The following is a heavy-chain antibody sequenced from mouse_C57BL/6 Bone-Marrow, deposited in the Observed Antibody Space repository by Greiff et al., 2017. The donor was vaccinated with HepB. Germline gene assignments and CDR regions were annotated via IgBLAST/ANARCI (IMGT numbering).Heavy chain of an antibody. D-gene: IGHD1-1*01. CDR1: GYTFTSYW. Sequence: QVQLQQPGAELVMPGASVKLSCKASGYTFTSYWMHWVKQRPGQGLEWIGEIDPSDSYTNYNQKFKGKSTLTVDKSSSTAYMQLSSLTSEDSAVYYCARRIDLGSSYFYWYFDVWGTGTTVTVSS. CDR3: ARRIDLGSSYFYWYFDV. J-gene: IGHJ1*03. CDR2: IDPSDSYT. V-gene: IGHV1-69*01.